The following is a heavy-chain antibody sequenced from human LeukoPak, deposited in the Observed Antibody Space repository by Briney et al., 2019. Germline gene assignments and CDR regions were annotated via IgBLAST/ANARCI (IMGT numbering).Heavy chain of an antibody. CDR3: AKVVVGATTRLGAFDI. CDR1: GFTFSSYA. V-gene: IGHV3-23*01. CDR2: ISGSGGST. Sequence: PGGSLRLSCTASGFTFSSYAMSWVRQAPGKGLEWVSAISGSGGSTYYADSVKGRFTISRDNSKNTLYLQMNSLRADDTAVYYCAKVVVGATTRLGAFDIWGQGTMVTVSS. D-gene: IGHD1-26*01. J-gene: IGHJ3*02.